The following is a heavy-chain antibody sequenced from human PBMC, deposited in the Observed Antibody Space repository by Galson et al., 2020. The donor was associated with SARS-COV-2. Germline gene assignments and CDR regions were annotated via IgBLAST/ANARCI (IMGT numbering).Heavy chain of an antibody. CDR3: ARPSRRGYDSIWDFEL. CDR2: NHNRGTT. V-gene: IGHV4-38-2*01. Sequence: SETLSLPCAASGYSINSDSYSACIRHPPRKGLEWLGSNHNRGTTSQNPSLTRRVAISLDTSKNQFSLNLSSVTAADTAVYYCARPSRRGYDSIWDFELLGRGTLVTVSS. J-gene: IGHJ2*01. D-gene: IGHD3-22*01. CDR1: GYSINSDSY.